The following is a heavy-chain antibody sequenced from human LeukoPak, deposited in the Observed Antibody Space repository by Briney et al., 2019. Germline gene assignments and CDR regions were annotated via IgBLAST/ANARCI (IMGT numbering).Heavy chain of an antibody. V-gene: IGHV3-73*01. CDR2: IRDKANSYAT. CDR1: GFTFSDSA. J-gene: IGHJ4*02. CDR3: TRHVGQQPDLFDY. D-gene: IGHD2-15*01. Sequence: GGSLRLSCAASGFTFSDSAMHWVRQASGKGLEGVGRIRDKANSYATAYAASVKGRFTISRDDSKNTAYLQMNSLKTEDTAVYYCTRHVGQQPDLFDYWGQGTLVTVSS.